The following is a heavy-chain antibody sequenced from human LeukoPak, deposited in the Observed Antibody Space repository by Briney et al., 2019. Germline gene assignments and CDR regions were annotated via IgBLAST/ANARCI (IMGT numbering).Heavy chain of an antibody. CDR1: GGSMKNYY. J-gene: IGHJ5*02. Sequence: SETLSLTCTVSGGSMKNYYWSWIRQPPGKGLEWIGYIYYSGSTNYNPSLKSRVTISVDRSKNQFSLKLSSVTAADTAVYCCARGGYCSSTSCSQYNWFDPWGQGTLVTVSS. CDR2: IYYSGST. CDR3: ARGGYCSSTSCSQYNWFDP. D-gene: IGHD2-2*03. V-gene: IGHV4-59*12.